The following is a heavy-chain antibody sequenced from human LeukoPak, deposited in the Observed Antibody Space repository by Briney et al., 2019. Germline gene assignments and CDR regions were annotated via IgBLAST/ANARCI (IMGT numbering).Heavy chain of an antibody. V-gene: IGHV1-18*04. CDR1: GYTFSGYY. CDR2: ISAYNGNT. D-gene: IGHD3-10*01. Sequence: ASVKASCTASGYTFSGYYIHWVRQAPGQGLEWMGWISAYNGNTNYAQKLQGRVTMTTDTSTSTAYMELRSLRSDDTAVYYCARGVTMVRGNYYYYYMDVWGKGTTVTISS. J-gene: IGHJ6*03. CDR3: ARGVTMVRGNYYYYYMDV.